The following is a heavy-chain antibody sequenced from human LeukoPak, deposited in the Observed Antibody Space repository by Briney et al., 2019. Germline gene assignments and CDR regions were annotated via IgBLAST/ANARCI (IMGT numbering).Heavy chain of an antibody. V-gene: IGHV1-2*02. CDR1: GYTFTGYY. Sequence: GASVKVSCKASGYTFTGYYMHWVRQAPGQGLEWMGWINPNSGGTNYAQKFQGRVTMTRDTSISTAYMELSRLRSDDTAVYYCAREGGSWYVHNWFDPWGQGTLVTVSS. CDR3: AREGGSWYVHNWFDP. J-gene: IGHJ5*02. D-gene: IGHD6-13*01. CDR2: INPNSGGT.